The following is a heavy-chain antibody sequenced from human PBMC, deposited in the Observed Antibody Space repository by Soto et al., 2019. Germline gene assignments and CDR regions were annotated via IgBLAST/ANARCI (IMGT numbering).Heavy chain of an antibody. V-gene: IGHV4-30-4*01. CDR2: IYYSGST. CDR3: ARESHYNIWRGYPFDY. D-gene: IGHD3-3*01. Sequence: PTETLSLTCTVSGGSISSGDYYWSWIRQPPGKGLEWIGYIYYSGSTYYNPSLKSRVTISVDTSKNQFSLKLSSVTAADTAVYYCARESHYNIWRGYPFDYWGQGTPVTVSS. CDR1: GGSISSGDYY. J-gene: IGHJ4*02.